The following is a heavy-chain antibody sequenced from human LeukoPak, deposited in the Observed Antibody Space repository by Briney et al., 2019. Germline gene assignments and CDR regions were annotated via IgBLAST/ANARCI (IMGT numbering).Heavy chain of an antibody. CDR1: GGSISSGGYY. D-gene: IGHD3-22*01. CDR3: ARYYYYDSSGYYPPFDY. V-gene: IGHV4-31*03. Sequence: SQTLSLTCTVSGGSISSGGYYWSWIRQHPGKGLEWIGYIYYSGSTYYNPSLKSRVTISVDTSKNQFSLKLSSVTAADTTVYYCARYYYYDSSGYYPPFDYWGQGTLVTVSS. CDR2: IYYSGST. J-gene: IGHJ4*02.